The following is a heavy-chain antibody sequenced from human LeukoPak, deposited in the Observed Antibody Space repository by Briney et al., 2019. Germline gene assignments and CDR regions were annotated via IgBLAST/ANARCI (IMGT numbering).Heavy chain of an antibody. CDR2: IHYTGST. V-gene: IGHV4-39*01. CDR1: GGSITSSSHF. Sequence: PSETLSLTCTVSGGSITSSSHFWAWIRQPPGKGLEWIASIHYTGSTFYRPSLQSRVTISVDTSKNQFSLNLRSVTATDTAVYYCAREEASAGDYWGQGTLVTVSS. D-gene: IGHD6-13*01. CDR3: AREEASAGDY. J-gene: IGHJ4*02.